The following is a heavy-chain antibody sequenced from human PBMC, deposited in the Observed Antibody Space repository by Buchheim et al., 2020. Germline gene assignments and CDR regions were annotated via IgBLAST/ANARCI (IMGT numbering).Heavy chain of an antibody. D-gene: IGHD6-13*01. CDR1: GGSISSYY. CDR3: ARDLIAAAGTVGWFDP. J-gene: IGHJ5*02. CDR2: IYYSGST. V-gene: IGHV4-59*01. Sequence: QVQLQESGPGLVKPSETLSLTCTVSGGSISSYYWSWIRQPPGKGLEWIGYIYYSGSTDYNPSLKSRGTISVDTSKNQVFLKLSSVTAADTAVYYCARDLIAAAGTVGWFDPWGQGTL.